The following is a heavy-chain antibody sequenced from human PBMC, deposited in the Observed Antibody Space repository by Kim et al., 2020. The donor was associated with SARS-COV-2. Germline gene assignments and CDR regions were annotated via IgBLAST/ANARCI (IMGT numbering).Heavy chain of an antibody. CDR2: IKQDGSEK. CDR1: GFTFSSYW. CDR3: ARDRKGGGFYYYDSSGPTDNWFDP. Sequence: GGSLRLSCAASGFTFSSYWMSWVRQAPGKGLEWVANIKQDGSEKYYVDSVKGRFTISRDNAKNSLYLQMNSLSAEDTAVYYCARDRKGGGFYYYDSSGPTDNWFDPWGQGTPVTVSS. D-gene: IGHD3-22*01. J-gene: IGHJ5*02. V-gene: IGHV3-7*01.